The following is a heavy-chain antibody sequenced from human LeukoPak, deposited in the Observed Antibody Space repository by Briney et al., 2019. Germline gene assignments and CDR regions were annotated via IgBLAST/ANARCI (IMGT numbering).Heavy chain of an antibody. D-gene: IGHD1-14*01. CDR1: GFTVSSNY. Sequence: GGSLRLSCAASGFTVSSNYMSWVRQAPGKGLEWVSSIYSGGSTYYAGSVKGRFTISRDNSKNTVYLQMNSLRAEDTAVYFCARVRLDRSERNQDAFENWGQGTMVTVSS. J-gene: IGHJ3*02. CDR2: IYSGGST. V-gene: IGHV3-53*01. CDR3: ARVRLDRSERNQDAFEN.